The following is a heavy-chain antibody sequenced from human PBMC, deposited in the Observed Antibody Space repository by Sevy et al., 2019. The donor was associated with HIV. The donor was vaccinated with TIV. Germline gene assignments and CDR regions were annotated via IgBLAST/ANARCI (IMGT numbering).Heavy chain of an antibody. Sequence: SETLSLTCAVYGGSFSGYYWSWIRQPPGKGLEWIGEINHSGSTNYNPSLKSRVTISVDTSKNQFSLKLSSLTAADTAVYYCARGVITMVQGVISYFDYWGQGTLVTVSS. CDR2: INHSGST. J-gene: IGHJ4*02. CDR3: ARGVITMVQGVISYFDY. D-gene: IGHD3-10*01. V-gene: IGHV4-34*01. CDR1: GGSFSGYY.